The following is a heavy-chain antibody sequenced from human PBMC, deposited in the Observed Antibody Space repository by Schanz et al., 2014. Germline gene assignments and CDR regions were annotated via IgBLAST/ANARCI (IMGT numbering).Heavy chain of an antibody. Sequence: EVHLLESGGGLVPPGGSLRLSCAASGFNFSDYAMCWVRQAPGKGLEWVSAISGRDGSTYYADSVRGRFTISRDNSKNTLYLQRNSLRAEDTAVYYCAKSLESCPGGRCSRGYFDYWGQGTLVTVSS. D-gene: IGHD2-8*02. CDR2: ISGRDGST. CDR3: AKSLESCPGGRCSRGYFDY. V-gene: IGHV3-23*01. CDR1: GFNFSDYA. J-gene: IGHJ4*02.